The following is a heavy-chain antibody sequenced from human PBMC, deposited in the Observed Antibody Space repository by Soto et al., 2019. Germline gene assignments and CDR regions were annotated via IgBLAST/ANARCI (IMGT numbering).Heavy chain of an antibody. Sequence: QVQLVESGGGVVQPGRSLRLSCAASGFTFSSYGMHWVRQAPGKGLEWVAVISYDGSNKYYADSVKGRFTISRDNSKNTLYLQMNSLRAEDTAVYYCARSSTGYCSGGSCYPWYYYYGMDVWGQGTTVTVSS. J-gene: IGHJ6*02. V-gene: IGHV3-30*03. CDR1: GFTFSSYG. CDR3: ARSSTGYCSGGSCYPWYYYYGMDV. CDR2: ISYDGSNK. D-gene: IGHD2-15*01.